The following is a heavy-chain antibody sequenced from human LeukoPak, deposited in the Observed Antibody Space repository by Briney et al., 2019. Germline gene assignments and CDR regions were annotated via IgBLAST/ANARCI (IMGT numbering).Heavy chain of an antibody. D-gene: IGHD5-12*01. CDR3: ARDLRGYDFSFDY. J-gene: IGHJ4*02. Sequence: SVKVSCKASGYTFTSYAISWVRQAPGQGLEWMGGIIPIFGTANYAQKFQGRVTITADESTSTAYMELSSLRSEDTAVYYCARDLRGYDFSFDYWGQGTLVTVSS. CDR2: IIPIFGTA. CDR1: GYTFTSYA. V-gene: IGHV1-69*13.